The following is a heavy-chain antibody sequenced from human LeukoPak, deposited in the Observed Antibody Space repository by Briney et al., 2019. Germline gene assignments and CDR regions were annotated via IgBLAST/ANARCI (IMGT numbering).Heavy chain of an antibody. V-gene: IGHV3-21*01. D-gene: IGHD5-18*01. CDR1: GFAFSSYS. CDR3: ATSPVYSYGHPYYFDY. CDR2: ISSSSSYI. Sequence: GGSLRLSCAGSGFAFSSYSMNWVRQAPGKGLEWVSCISSSSSYIYYADSVKGRFTISRDNAKNSLYLQTNSLRAEDTAVYYCATSPVYSYGHPYYFDYWGQGTLVTVSS. J-gene: IGHJ4*02.